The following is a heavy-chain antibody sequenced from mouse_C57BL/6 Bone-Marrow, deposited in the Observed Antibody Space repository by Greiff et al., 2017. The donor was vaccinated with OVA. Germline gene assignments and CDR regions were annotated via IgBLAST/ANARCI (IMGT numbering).Heavy chain of an antibody. CDR2: IRNKANGYTT. V-gene: IGHV7-3*01. CDR1: GFTFTDYY. J-gene: IGHJ1*03. Sequence: EVMLVESGGGLVQPGGSLSLSCAASGFTFTDYYMSWVRQPPGKALEWLGFIRNKANGYTTEYSASVKGRFTISRDNSQSILYLQMNALRAEDSATYSCASLGSWYFDVWGTGTTVTVSS. D-gene: IGHD1-1*01. CDR3: ASLGSWYFDV.